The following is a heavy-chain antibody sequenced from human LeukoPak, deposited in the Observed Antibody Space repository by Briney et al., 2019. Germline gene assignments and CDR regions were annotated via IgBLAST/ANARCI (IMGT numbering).Heavy chain of an antibody. Sequence: GESLKISCKGSGYSFTTYWIGWVRQMPGKGLEWMGIIYPGDSHTRYSPSFEGQVTISADRSISTACLQWSSLKASDTAMYYCARHEVVGGTSWFDPWGQGTLVTVSS. CDR3: ARHEVVGGTSWFDP. J-gene: IGHJ5*02. D-gene: IGHD1-26*01. CDR1: GYSFTTYW. V-gene: IGHV5-51*01. CDR2: IYPGDSHT.